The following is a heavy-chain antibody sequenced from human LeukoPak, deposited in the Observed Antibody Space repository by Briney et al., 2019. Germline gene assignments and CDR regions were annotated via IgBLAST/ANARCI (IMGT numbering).Heavy chain of an antibody. J-gene: IGHJ4*02. V-gene: IGHV3-7*01. CDR2: IQQDGSGK. CDR1: GFTFSSYW. D-gene: IGHD2-2*01. Sequence: QPGGSLRLSCAISGFTFSSYWMSWVRPAPGKGLEWVANIQQDGSGKNYLDSVAGRFTISRHNAKKSLYLQMTSRRAENTAVYYCARQRYHDSWGQGTLVTVSS. CDR3: ARQRYHDS.